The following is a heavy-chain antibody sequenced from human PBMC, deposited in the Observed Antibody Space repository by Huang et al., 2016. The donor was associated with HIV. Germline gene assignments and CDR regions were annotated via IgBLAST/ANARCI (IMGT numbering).Heavy chain of an antibody. D-gene: IGHD3-10*01. Sequence: EVQLLESGGGLVQPGGSLRLSCAASGFTFNNYAMNWVRQAAGKGLEWVSTISGNCGSTYYADSVKGRFTISRDNSKNTLYLHMNSRRVEDTAVYYCAKGIKSSGSYYFDYWGQGTLVTVSS. CDR1: GFTFNNYA. CDR3: AKGIKSSGSYYFDY. V-gene: IGHV3-23*01. J-gene: IGHJ4*02. CDR2: ISGNCGST.